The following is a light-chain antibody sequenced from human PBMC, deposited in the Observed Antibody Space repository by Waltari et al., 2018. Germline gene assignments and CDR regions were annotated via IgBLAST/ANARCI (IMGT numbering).Light chain of an antibody. CDR3: SSYTSTDVV. V-gene: IGLV2-14*01. J-gene: IGLJ2*01. CDR2: DVS. CDR1: SSDVGGYNY. Sequence: QSALTQPASASGSPGQSITISCTGTSSDVGGYNYVSWYQQHPGKAPKLMIYDVSNRPSGVSNRFSGSKSGNTASLTISGLQAEDEADYYCSSYTSTDVVFGGGTKLTVL.